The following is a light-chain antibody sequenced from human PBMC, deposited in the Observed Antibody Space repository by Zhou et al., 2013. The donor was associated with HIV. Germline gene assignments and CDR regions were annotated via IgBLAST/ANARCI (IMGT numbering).Light chain of an antibody. V-gene: IGKV1-5*03. CDR2: KAS. J-gene: IGKJ2*01. CDR1: QSISNY. Sequence: DIQMTQSPSSLSASVGDRVTITCRASQSISNYLNWYQQKPGKAPNLLIYKASSLESGVPSRFSGSGSGTEFTLTISSLQPDDFATYYCLQYNAYPYTFGQGTKLDIK. CDR3: LQYNAYPYT.